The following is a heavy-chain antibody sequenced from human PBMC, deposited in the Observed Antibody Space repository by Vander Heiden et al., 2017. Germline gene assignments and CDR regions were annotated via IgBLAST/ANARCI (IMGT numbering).Heavy chain of an antibody. Sequence: QVQLVESGGGVVQPGRSLRLSCAASGFTFSSYAMHWVRQAPGKGLEWVAVISYDGSNKYYADSVKGRFTISRDNSKNTLYLQMNSLRAEDTAVYYCARDRGYSGYDSDYWGQGNLVTVSS. CDR1: GFTFSSYA. V-gene: IGHV3-30-3*01. D-gene: IGHD5-12*01. CDR2: ISYDGSNK. J-gene: IGHJ4*02. CDR3: ARDRGYSGYDSDY.